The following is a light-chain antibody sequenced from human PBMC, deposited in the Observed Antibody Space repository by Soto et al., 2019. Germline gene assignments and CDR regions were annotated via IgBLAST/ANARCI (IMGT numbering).Light chain of an antibody. V-gene: IGKV3-20*01. CDR3: QQYGSSSWT. J-gene: IGKJ1*01. CDR2: GAS. CDR1: QSVSSSY. Sequence: EIVLTQSPGTLSLSPGERATLSCRASQSVSSSYLAGYQQKPGQAPRLLIYGASSRATGIPDRFSGSGSGTDFTLTISRLEPEDIAVYYCQQYGSSSWTFGQGTKVEIK.